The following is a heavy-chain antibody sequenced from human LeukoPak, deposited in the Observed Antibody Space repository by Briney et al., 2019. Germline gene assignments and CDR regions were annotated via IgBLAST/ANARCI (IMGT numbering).Heavy chain of an antibody. CDR2: INHSGST. V-gene: IGHV4-34*01. J-gene: IGHJ4*02. CDR1: GGSFSGYY. D-gene: IGHD3-10*01. CDR3: ARHGTPLRYGSGNYYKGAPFDY. Sequence: SETLSLTCAVYGGSFSGYYWSWIRQPPGKGLEWIGEINHSGSTNYNPSLKSRVTISVDTSKNQFSLKLSSVTAADTAVYYCARHGTPLRYGSGNYYKGAPFDYWGQGTLVTVSS.